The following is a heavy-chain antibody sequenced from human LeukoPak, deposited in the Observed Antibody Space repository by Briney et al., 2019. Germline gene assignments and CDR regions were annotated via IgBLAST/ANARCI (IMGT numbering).Heavy chain of an antibody. J-gene: IGHJ4*02. D-gene: IGHD2-15*01. V-gene: IGHV3-30-3*01. CDR3: ARSPGWLYVVVGY. Sequence: GGSLRLSCAASGFTFSSYAMHWVRQAPGKGLEWVAVISYDGSNKYYADSVKGRFTISRDNSKNTLYLQMNSLRAEDTAVYYCARSPGWLYVVVGYWGQGTLVTVSS. CDR2: ISYDGSNK. CDR1: GFTFSSYA.